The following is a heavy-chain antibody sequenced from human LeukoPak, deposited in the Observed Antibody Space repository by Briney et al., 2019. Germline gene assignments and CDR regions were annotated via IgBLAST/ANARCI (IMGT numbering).Heavy chain of an antibody. Sequence: APRSLRPSRPADTPTSTSNATSWVSQAPGKWMEWDSGISGSGTTTYYADSVKGRFTIFRDAAKNTVFLQVNSLRAEDRTMYYCAIGPGQNRGLNTYWGRGTLVTVSS. CDR3: AIGPGQNRGLNTY. D-gene: IGHD3/OR15-3a*01. CDR1: TPTSTSNA. J-gene: IGHJ4*02. V-gene: IGHV3-23*01. CDR2: ISGSGTTT.